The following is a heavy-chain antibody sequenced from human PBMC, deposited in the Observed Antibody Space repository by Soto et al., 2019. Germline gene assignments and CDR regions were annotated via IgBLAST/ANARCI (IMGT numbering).Heavy chain of an antibody. CDR2: INHSGSA. V-gene: IGHV4-34*01. Sequence: SETLSLNCAVSGGSISSGGYSWTWIRQTPGKGLQWIGQINHSGSASYNPSLKSRVTISVHTSNSQFSLELSSVTAADTAVYYCARGLITGSHYSGGWYYFDSWGQGTQVTVSS. J-gene: IGHJ4*02. CDR3: ARGLITGSHYSGGWYYFDS. D-gene: IGHD6-19*01. CDR1: GGSISSGGYS.